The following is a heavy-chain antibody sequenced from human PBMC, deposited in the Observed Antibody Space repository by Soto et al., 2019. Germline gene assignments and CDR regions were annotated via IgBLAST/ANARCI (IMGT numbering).Heavy chain of an antibody. J-gene: IGHJ1*01. CDR2: ISTYNGNT. V-gene: IGHV1-18*01. CDR1: GYIFTSHG. CDR3: ARDNGQWLVSD. Sequence: QVQLVQSGAEVKKPGASVKVSCKASGYIFTSHGISWVRQAPGQGLEWLGRISTYNGNTKYAQKLQGRVTMTTDTPASIAYMELRSLRSADTAVYYCARDNGQWLVSDWGQGTLVTVSS. D-gene: IGHD6-19*01.